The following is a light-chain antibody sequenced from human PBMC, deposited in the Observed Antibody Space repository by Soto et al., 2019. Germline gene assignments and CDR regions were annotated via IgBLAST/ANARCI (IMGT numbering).Light chain of an antibody. CDR2: DAS. J-gene: IGKJ5*01. CDR3: QQYHNWPIT. V-gene: IGKV3-15*01. CDR1: QSVSSN. Sequence: ESVLTQSPGTLSLSPCERATLSFRASQSVSSNLAWHQQKPGQAPRILMYDASTRATGIPARFSGSGSGTEFTLTISSLQSEDFAVYYCQQYHNWPITFGQGTRWRL.